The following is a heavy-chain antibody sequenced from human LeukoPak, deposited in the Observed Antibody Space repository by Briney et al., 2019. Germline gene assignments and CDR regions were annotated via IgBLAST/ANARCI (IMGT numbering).Heavy chain of an antibody. Sequence: PGGSLRLSCAASGFTFSSYAMSWVRQAPGKGLEWVSAISGSGGSTYYADSVKGRFTISRDNSKNTLYLQMNSLRAEDTAVYYCARGRRVVRGVIIYYFDYWGQGTLVTVSS. CDR3: ARGRRVVRGVIIYYFDY. V-gene: IGHV3-23*01. CDR2: ISGSGGST. J-gene: IGHJ4*02. D-gene: IGHD3-10*01. CDR1: GFTFSSYA.